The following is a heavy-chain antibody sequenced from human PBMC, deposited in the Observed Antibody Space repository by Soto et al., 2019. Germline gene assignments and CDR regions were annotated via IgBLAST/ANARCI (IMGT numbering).Heavy chain of an antibody. CDR3: PRVSAADGNFDY. D-gene: IGHD6-13*01. J-gene: IGHJ4*02. CDR2: IYYSGRT. CDR1: GGSINSGGDY. Sequence: QVQLQESGPGLVKPSQTLSLICTVSGGSINSGGDYWTWIRQHPVKGLEWIGYIYYSGRTDYNPSLTSRVTSSVATSNNPFSVSLRPVPAADTAVYYCPRVSAADGNFDYWGQGALVTVSS. V-gene: IGHV4-31*03.